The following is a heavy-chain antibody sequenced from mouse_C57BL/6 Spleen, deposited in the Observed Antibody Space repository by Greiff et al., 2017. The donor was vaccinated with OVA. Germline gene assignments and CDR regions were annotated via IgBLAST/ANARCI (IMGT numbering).Heavy chain of an antibody. V-gene: IGHV1-76*01. CDR3: ARSNWEETWFAY. CDR1: GYTFTDYY. CDR2: IYPGSGNT. Sequence: QVQLQQSGAELVRPGASVKLSCKASGYTFTDYYINWVKQRPGQGLEWIARIYPGSGNTYYNEKFKGKATLTAEKSSSTAYMQLSSLTSEDSAVYFCARSNWEETWFAYWGQGTLVTVSA. J-gene: IGHJ3*01. D-gene: IGHD4-1*01.